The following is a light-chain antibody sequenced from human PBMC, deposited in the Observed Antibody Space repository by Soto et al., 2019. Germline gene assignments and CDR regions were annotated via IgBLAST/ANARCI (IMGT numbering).Light chain of an antibody. CDR1: ESVDIN. V-gene: IGKV3-15*01. CDR2: GAS. Sequence: EIVLTQSPATLSVSPGERVTLSCRASESVDINLAWYQRKPGQAPRLLIYGASTRATDMPGTFSGRGSGTEFTLTISSLQSEDFAVYYCQQYKNWPRTFGQGTKVEIK. J-gene: IGKJ1*01. CDR3: QQYKNWPRT.